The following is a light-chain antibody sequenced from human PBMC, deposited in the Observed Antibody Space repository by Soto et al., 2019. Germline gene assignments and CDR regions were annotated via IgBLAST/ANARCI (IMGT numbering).Light chain of an antibody. V-gene: IGLV2-14*01. CDR3: SSYTDTSTG. CDR2: QVN. Sequence: QSALTQPASMSASPVQSITISCTGTNSDVGGYTSVSWYQQHPGKAPKLMIYQVNNRPSGVSNRFSGSKSGNTGSLTISGLQAEDEAYYYCSSYTDTSTGFGNGTKVTVL. J-gene: IGLJ1*01. CDR1: NSDVGGYTS.